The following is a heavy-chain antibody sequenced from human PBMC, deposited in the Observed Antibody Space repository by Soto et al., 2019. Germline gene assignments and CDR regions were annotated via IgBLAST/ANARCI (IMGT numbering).Heavy chain of an antibody. CDR1: GGTFSSYA. CDR3: ASVETQTYYYGMDV. D-gene: IGHD2-15*01. CDR2: IIPIFGTA. Sequence: QVQLVQSGAEVKKPGSSVKVSCKASGGTFSSYAISWVRQAPGQGLEWMGGIIPIFGTADYAQKFQGRVTITADESTSTAYMELSSLRSEDTAVYYGASVETQTYYYGMDVWGQGATVTVSS. V-gene: IGHV1-69*12. J-gene: IGHJ6*02.